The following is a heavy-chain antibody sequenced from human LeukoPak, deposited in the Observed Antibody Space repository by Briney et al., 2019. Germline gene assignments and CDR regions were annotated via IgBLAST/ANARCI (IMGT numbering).Heavy chain of an antibody. CDR1: GFTFSSYS. V-gene: IGHV3-21*04. J-gene: IGHJ4*02. D-gene: IGHD4-17*01. CDR2: ISSSSSYI. CDR3: AKDLGNGDYGY. Sequence: PGGSLRLSCAASGFTFSSYSMNWVRQAPGKGLEWVSSISSSSSYIYYADSVKGRFTISRDNSKNTLYLQMNSLRAEDTAVYYCAKDLGNGDYGYWGQGTLVTVSS.